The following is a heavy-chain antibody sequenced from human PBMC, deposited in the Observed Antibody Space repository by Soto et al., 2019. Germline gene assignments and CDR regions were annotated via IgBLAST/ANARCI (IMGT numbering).Heavy chain of an antibody. CDR1: GFTFSSYA. CDR2: ISGSGGST. J-gene: IGHJ4*02. V-gene: IGHV3-23*01. Sequence: VGSLRLSCAASGFTFSSYAMSWVRQAPGKGLEWVSAISGSGGSTYYADSVKGRFTISRDNSKNTLHLQMNSLRAEDTAVYYCAKVLYYDSSYYWGQGTLVTVSS. D-gene: IGHD3-22*01. CDR3: AKVLYYDSSYY.